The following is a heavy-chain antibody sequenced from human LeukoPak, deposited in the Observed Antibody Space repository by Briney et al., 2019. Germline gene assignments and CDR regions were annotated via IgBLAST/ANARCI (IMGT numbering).Heavy chain of an antibody. CDR1: GGSFSGYY. D-gene: IGHD3-22*01. J-gene: IGHJ4*02. V-gene: IGHV4-34*01. CDR3: ARDYYDSSGYYAQRIDYFDY. CDR2: INHSGST. Sequence: SETLSLTCTVSGGSFSGYYWSWIRQPPGKGLEWIGEINHSGSTNYNPSLKSRVTISVDTSKNQFSLKLSSVTAADTAVYYCARDYYDSSGYYAQRIDYFDYWGQETLVTVSS.